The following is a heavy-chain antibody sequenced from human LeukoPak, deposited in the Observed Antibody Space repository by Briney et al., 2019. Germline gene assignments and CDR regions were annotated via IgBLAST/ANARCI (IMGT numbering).Heavy chain of an antibody. CDR1: GYTFTSYG. D-gene: IGHD2-21*01. J-gene: IGHJ4*02. V-gene: IGHV7-4-1*02. CDR3: ARSIEGPPVDY. CDR2: INTNTGNP. Sequence: ASVKVSCKASGYTFTSYGISRVRQAPGQGLEWMGWINTNTGNPTYAQGFTGRFVFSLDTSVSTAYLQISSLKAEDTAVYYCARSIEGPPVDYWGQGTLVTVSS.